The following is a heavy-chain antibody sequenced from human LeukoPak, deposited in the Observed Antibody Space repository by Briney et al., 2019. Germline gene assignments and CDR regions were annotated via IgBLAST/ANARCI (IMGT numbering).Heavy chain of an antibody. D-gene: IGHD3-22*01. CDR1: GYTFTGYY. J-gene: IGHJ4*02. CDR3: AGLGVYYDSSGTGYFDY. Sequence: ASVKVSCKASGYTFTGYYMHWVRQAPGQGLEWMGWINPNSGGTNYAQKFQGRVTMTRDTSISTAYMELSSLRSDDTAVYYCAGLGVYYDSSGTGYFDYWGQGTLVTVSS. V-gene: IGHV1-2*02. CDR2: INPNSGGT.